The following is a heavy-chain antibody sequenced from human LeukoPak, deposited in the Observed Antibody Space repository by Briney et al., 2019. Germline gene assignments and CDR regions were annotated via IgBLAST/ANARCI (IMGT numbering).Heavy chain of an antibody. J-gene: IGHJ4*02. V-gene: IGHV4-39*07. Sequence: SETLSLTCTVSGGSIGSSLYYWGWIRQPPGKGPEWIGGLYNSGSTYYNPSLKSRVTISVDTSKNQFSLKVSSVTAADTAVYYCAREGTMARREGFDYWGQGTLVTVSS. CDR3: AREGTMARREGFDY. D-gene: IGHD3-10*01. CDR2: LYNSGST. CDR1: GGSIGSSLYY.